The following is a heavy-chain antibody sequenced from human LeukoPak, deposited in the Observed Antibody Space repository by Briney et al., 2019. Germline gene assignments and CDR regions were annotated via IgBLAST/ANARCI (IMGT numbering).Heavy chain of an antibody. J-gene: IGHJ4*02. CDR1: GGSISSSSYY. CDR3: ARASVDTAMAYYFDY. Sequence: SETLSLTCTVSGGSISSSSYYWGWIRQPPGKGLEWIGSIYYSGSTYYNPSLKSRVAISLDTSKNQFALSLSSVTAADTAVYYCARASVDTAMAYYFDYWGQGTLVTVSS. D-gene: IGHD5-18*01. V-gene: IGHV4-39*02. CDR2: IYYSGST.